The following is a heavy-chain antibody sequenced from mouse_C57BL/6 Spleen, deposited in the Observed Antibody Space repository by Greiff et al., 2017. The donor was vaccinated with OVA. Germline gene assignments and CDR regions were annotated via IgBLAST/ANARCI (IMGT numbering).Heavy chain of an antibody. V-gene: IGHV1-53*01. D-gene: IGHD2-2*01. J-gene: IGHJ1*03. Sequence: VQLKQPGTELVKPGASVKLSCKASGYTFTSYWMHWVKQRPGQGLEWIGNINPSNGGTNYNEKFKSKATLTVDKSSSTAYMQLSSLTSEDSAVYYCARWADYGYVWYFDVWGTGTTVTVSS. CDR3: ARWADYGYVWYFDV. CDR1: GYTFTSYW. CDR2: INPSNGGT.